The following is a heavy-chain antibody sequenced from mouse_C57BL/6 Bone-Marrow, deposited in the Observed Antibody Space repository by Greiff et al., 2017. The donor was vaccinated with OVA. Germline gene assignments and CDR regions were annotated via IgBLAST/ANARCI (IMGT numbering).Heavy chain of an antibody. Sequence: EVKLVESGGDLVKPGGSLKLSCAASGFTFSSYGMSWVRQTPDKRLEWVATISSGGSYTYYPDSVKGRVTSSRDNAKNTLYLQLSSLKSEDTAMYYCARHYCGNSDYWGQGTTLTVSS. D-gene: IGHD1-1*01. CDR3: ARHYCGNSDY. CDR1: GFTFSSYG. V-gene: IGHV5-6*01. J-gene: IGHJ2*01. CDR2: ISSGGSYT.